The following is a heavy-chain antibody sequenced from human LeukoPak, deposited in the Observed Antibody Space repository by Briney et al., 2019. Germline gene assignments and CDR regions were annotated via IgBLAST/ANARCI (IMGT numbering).Heavy chain of an antibody. CDR1: GGSISSYY. CDR3: TTDYHDSMHSGAFDI. V-gene: IGHV3-15*01. D-gene: IGHD3-22*01. Sequence: ETLSLTCTVSGGSISSYYWSWVRQAPGKGLEWVGRIKSKTDGGTTDYAAPVKGRFTISRDDSKNTLYLQMNSLKTEDTAVYYCTTDYHDSMHSGAFDIWGQGTMVTVSS. CDR2: IKSKTDGGTT. J-gene: IGHJ3*02.